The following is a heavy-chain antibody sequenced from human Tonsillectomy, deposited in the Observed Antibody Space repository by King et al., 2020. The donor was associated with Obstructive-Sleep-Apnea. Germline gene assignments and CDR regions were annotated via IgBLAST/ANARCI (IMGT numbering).Heavy chain of an antibody. CDR3: AGGSGYDFSFDY. Sequence: VQLVESGGGVVQPGRSLRLSCAASGFTFSSYGMHWVRQAPGKGLEWVAVIWDDGGNKYYADSVKGRFTISRDNSKNTLFLQMNSLGAEDTAVYYCAGGSGYDFSFDYWGQGTLVTVSS. CDR2: IWDDGGNK. CDR1: GFTFSSYG. D-gene: IGHD3-22*01. J-gene: IGHJ4*02. V-gene: IGHV3-33*01.